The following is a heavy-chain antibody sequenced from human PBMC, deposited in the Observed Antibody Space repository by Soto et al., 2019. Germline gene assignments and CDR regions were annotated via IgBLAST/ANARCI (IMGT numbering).Heavy chain of an antibody. D-gene: IGHD2-15*01. J-gene: IGHJ4*02. V-gene: IGHV4-59*08. CDR3: ARRYGGSFDY. Sequence: QVQLQESGPGLVKPSETLSLTCTVSGGSISSYYWSWIRQPPGKGLEWIGYIYYSGSTNYNPSLKRRVTISVDTSKNQFSLPLSSVTAADTAVCYCARRYGGSFDYWGQGTLVTVSS. CDR2: IYYSGST. CDR1: GGSISSYY.